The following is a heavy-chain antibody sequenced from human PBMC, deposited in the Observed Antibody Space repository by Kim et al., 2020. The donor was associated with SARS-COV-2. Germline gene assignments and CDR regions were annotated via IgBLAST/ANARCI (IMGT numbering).Heavy chain of an antibody. CDR2: VGTSNRYI. J-gene: IGHJ6*02. CDR1: GFTFRSFS. V-gene: IGHV3-21*01. D-gene: IGHD4-17*01. Sequence: GGSLRLSCAASGFTFRSFSFNWVRQAPGGGLEWVASVGTSNRYIYYADSVKGRFTISRDNAKNSLYLQMNNLRAEDTALYYCARDGDDYSDPDTYYFYGVDVWGQGTTVIVS. CDR3: ARDGDDYSDPDTYYFYGVDV.